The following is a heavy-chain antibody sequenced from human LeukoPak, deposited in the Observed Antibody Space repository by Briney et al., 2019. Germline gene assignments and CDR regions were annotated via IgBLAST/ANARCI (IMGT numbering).Heavy chain of an antibody. CDR2: IYSSGMT. J-gene: IGHJ4*02. CDR3: ARDLYGGSHDY. CDR1: GFTVSSNY. Sequence: GGSLRLSCAASGFTVSSNYMSWVRQAPGKGLEWVSVIYSSGMTYYADSVKGRFTISRDNSRNTLYFHMNSLRAEDTAVYYCARDLYGGSHDYWGQGTLVTVSS. D-gene: IGHD4-23*01. V-gene: IGHV3-53*01.